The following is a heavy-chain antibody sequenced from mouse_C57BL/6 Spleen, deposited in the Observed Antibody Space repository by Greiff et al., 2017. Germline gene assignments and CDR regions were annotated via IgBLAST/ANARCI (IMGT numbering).Heavy chain of an antibody. V-gene: IGHV1-61*01. Sequence: QVQLQQPGAELVRPGSSVKLSCKASGYTFTSYWMDWVKQRPGQGLEWIGNIYPSDSETHYNQKFKDKATLTVDKSSSTAYMQLSSLTSEDSAVYYCARDDYDECLFAYWGQGTLVTVSA. CDR1: GYTFTSYW. J-gene: IGHJ3*01. CDR2: IYPSDSET. CDR3: ARDDYDECLFAY. D-gene: IGHD2-4*01.